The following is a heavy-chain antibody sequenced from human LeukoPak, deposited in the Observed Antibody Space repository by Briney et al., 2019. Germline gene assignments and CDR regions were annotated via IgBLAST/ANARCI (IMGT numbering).Heavy chain of an antibody. CDR1: GGSISSSSYY. V-gene: IGHV4-39*01. D-gene: IGHD4-11*01. CDR2: IYYSGST. J-gene: IGHJ4*02. CDR3: GCDYSNYVWNI. Sequence: SETLSLTCTVSGGSISSSSYYWGWIRQPPGKGLEWIGSIYYSGSTYYNPSLKSRVTISVDTSKNQFSLKLNSMTAADTAVYYCGCDYSNYVWNIWGQGTLVTVSS.